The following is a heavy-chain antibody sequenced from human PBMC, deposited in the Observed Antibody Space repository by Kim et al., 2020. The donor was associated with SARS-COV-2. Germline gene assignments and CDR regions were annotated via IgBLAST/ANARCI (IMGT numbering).Heavy chain of an antibody. D-gene: IGHD3-22*01. CDR3: VRLLQTDYYYGMDV. V-gene: IGHV1-18*01. CDR1: GYTFTSYV. Sequence: ASVKVSCKASGYTFTSYVISWVRQAPGQGLEWMGWISAYNGNTNYAQKVQGRVTMTTDTSTSTAYMELRSLRSDDTAVYYCVRLLQTDYYYGMDVWGQGTTVTVSS. J-gene: IGHJ6*02. CDR2: ISAYNGNT.